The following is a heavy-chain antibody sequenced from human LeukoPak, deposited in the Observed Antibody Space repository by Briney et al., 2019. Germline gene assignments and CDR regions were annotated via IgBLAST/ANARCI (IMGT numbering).Heavy chain of an antibody. CDR1: GFTFSSYG. Sequence: GGSLRLSCAASGFTFSSYGMHWVRQAPGKGLEWVAVISYDGSNKYYADSVKGRFTISRDNSKNTLYLQMNSLRAEDTAVYYCARDRTPYSSGWYGSCWGQGTLVTVSS. CDR3: ARDRTPYSSGWYGSC. CDR2: ISYDGSNK. V-gene: IGHV3-30*03. J-gene: IGHJ4*02. D-gene: IGHD6-19*01.